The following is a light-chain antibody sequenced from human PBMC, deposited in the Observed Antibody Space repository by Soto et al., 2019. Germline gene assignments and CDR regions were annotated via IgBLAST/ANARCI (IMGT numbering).Light chain of an antibody. CDR1: HSVNST. V-gene: IGKV3-15*01. Sequence: TQSPSTVSESCGERATXSCRASHSVNSTLTWYQQKPGQAPRLLLYGSSTSPTVIPDRFRGSGSGTEFTLTISRRQCEGFAVYFWQQYKSLPSFGQGTRLEI. CDR3: QQYKSLPS. J-gene: IGKJ5*01. CDR2: GSS.